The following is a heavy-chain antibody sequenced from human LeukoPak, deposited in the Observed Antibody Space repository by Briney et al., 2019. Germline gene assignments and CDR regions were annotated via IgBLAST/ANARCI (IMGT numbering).Heavy chain of an antibody. J-gene: IGHJ4*02. Sequence: SETLSLTCAVYGGSFSGYYWSWIRQSPGKGLEWIGEINHSGSTNYNPSLKSRVTISVETSKNQFSLTLSSVTAADTAVYYCANSPFWSGFYYFDYWGQGTLVTVSS. CDR2: INHSGST. V-gene: IGHV4-34*01. CDR1: GGSFSGYY. CDR3: ANSPFWSGFYYFDY. D-gene: IGHD3-3*02.